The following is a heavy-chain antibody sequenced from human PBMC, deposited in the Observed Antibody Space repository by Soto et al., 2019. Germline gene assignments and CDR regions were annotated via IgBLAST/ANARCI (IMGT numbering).Heavy chain of an antibody. D-gene: IGHD4-17*01. CDR1: GGSIRSSPYY. CDR3: SRLNDYVEYFQH. J-gene: IGHJ1*01. Sequence: QLQLQESGPGLVKPSETLSLNCSVSGGSIRSSPYYWGWIRQPPGKGLEYIGSIFPSGSTYYNPSLQNRVTISVDTSKNKFSLQLNSVTTADTAVYYCSRLNDYVEYFQHWGQGALVTVSS. V-gene: IGHV4-39*01. CDR2: IFPSGST.